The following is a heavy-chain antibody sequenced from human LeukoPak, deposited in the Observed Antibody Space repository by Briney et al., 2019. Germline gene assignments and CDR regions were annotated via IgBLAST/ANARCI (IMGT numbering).Heavy chain of an antibody. V-gene: IGHV4-59*08. CDR1: GGSISSYY. CDR3: ARGYCSGGSCYPYYFDY. J-gene: IGHJ4*02. CDR2: IYYSGST. Sequence: PETLSLTCTVSGGSISSYYWSWIRQPPGKGLEWIGYIYYSGSTNYNPSLKSRVTISVDTSKNQFSLKLSSVTAADTAVYYCARGYCSGGSCYPYYFDYWGQGTLVTVSS. D-gene: IGHD2-15*01.